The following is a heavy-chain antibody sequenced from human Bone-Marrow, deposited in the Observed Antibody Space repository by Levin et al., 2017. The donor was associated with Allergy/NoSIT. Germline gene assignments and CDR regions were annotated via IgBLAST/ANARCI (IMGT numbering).Heavy chain of an antibody. CDR3: AKDRVWVGDLDV. J-gene: IGHJ6*02. V-gene: IGHV3-30*18. Sequence: GGSLRLSCSASGFSFRNYGMHWVRQAPGKGLEWVAVISYDGGNDRSNKHYADSVKGRFTISRDNSKNTLYLQMNSLRTEDTAVYYCAKDRVWVGDLDVWGQGTTVTVSS. CDR1: GFSFRNYG. CDR2: ISYDGGNDRSNK. D-gene: IGHD3-10*01.